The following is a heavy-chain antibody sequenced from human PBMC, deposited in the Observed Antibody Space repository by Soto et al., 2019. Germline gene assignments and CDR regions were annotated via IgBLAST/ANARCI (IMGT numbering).Heavy chain of an antibody. CDR3: ARDYETAYYYYGMDV. J-gene: IGHJ6*02. CDR1: GFTFSSYS. V-gene: IGHV3-21*01. CDR2: ISSSSSYI. D-gene: IGHD3-16*01. Sequence: GGSLRLSCAASGFTFSSYSMNWVRQAPGKGLEWVSSISSSSSYIYYADSVKGRFTISRDNAKNSLYLQMNSLRAEDTAVYYCARDYETAYYYYGMDVWGQGTTVTVSS.